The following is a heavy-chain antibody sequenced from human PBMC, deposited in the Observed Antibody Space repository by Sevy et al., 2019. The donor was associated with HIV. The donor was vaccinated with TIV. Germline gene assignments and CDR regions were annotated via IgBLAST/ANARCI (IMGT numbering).Heavy chain of an antibody. V-gene: IGHV1-24*01. CDR2: FDPEDGKI. CDR3: ATTKDYYDNSGHPYDY. J-gene: IGHJ4*02. Sequence: ASVKVSCKVSGSTLTRLSMHWVRQAPGKGLEWMASFDPEDGKIVYAQKFQGRVTMTEDTSTDTAYMGLCSLRSEDTAVYYCATTKDYYDNSGHPYDYWGQGTLVTVSS. D-gene: IGHD3-22*01. CDR1: GSTLTRLS.